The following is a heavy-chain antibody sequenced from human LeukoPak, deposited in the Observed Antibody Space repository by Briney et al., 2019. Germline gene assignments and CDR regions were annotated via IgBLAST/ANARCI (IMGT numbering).Heavy chain of an antibody. Sequence: PGRSLRLSCAASGVTFDDYAMHWVRQAPGKGLEWVSGISWNSGSIGYADSVKGRFTISRDNAKNSLYLQMNSLRAEDTALYYCAKDRRAAGPTTGSSFDYWGQGTLVTVSS. CDR1: GVTFDDYA. CDR3: AKDRRAAGPTTGSSFDY. V-gene: IGHV3-9*01. CDR2: ISWNSGSI. D-gene: IGHD6-13*01. J-gene: IGHJ4*02.